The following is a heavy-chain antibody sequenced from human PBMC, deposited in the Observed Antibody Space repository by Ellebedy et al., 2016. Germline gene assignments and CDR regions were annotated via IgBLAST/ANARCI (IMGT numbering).Heavy chain of an antibody. CDR3: ARGIAAAGLS. Sequence: ASVKVSCKATGYTFTNYDIIWVRQAPGQGLEWMGWIARDSGVAGYAQKFQGRVTMTRDTSISTACLELSNLRYEDTAVYYCARGIAAAGLSWGQGTMVTVSP. CDR2: IARDSGVA. D-gene: IGHD6-13*01. V-gene: IGHV1-8*01. J-gene: IGHJ3*01. CDR1: GYTFTNYD.